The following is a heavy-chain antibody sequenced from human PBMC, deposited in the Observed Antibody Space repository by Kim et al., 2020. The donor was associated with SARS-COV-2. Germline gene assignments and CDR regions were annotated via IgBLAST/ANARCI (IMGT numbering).Heavy chain of an antibody. D-gene: IGHD3-22*01. CDR2: ISYDGSNK. CDR1: GFTFSSYG. Sequence: GGSLRLSCAASGFTFSSYGMHWVRQAPGKGLEWVAVISYDGSNKYYADSVKGRFTISRDNSKNTLYLQMNSLRAEDTAVYYCAKFGYYDSSGYPNHDYWGQGTLVTVSS. V-gene: IGHV3-30*18. CDR3: AKFGYYDSSGYPNHDY. J-gene: IGHJ4*02.